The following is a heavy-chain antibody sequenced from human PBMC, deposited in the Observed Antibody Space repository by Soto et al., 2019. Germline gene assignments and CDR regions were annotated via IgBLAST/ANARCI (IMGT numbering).Heavy chain of an antibody. V-gene: IGHV3-23*01. J-gene: IGHJ4*02. D-gene: IGHD3-22*01. CDR1: GFTFSSYA. CDR2: ISGSGGST. CDR3: AKVDYYDSSGYYSFPFDY. Sequence: GGSLRLSCAASGFTFSSYAMSWVRQAPGKGLEWVSAISGSGGSTYYADSVKGRFTISRDNSKNTLYLQMNSLRAEDTAVYYCAKVDYYDSSGYYSFPFDYWGQGTLVTVYS.